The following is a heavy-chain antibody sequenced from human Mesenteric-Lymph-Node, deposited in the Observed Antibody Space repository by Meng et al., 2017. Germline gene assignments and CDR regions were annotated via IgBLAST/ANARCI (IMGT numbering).Heavy chain of an antibody. CDR3: ARGAVAGTGIDY. D-gene: IGHD6-19*01. Sequence: GESLKISCAVSGFTFSDYYMKWVRQAPGKGLEWVAAITDSGINTYHANSVRGRFTISRDNSNNTLFLQMNSLRAEDTAVYYCARGAVAGTGIDYWGQGTLVTVSS. CDR2: ITDSGINT. CDR1: GFTFSDYY. J-gene: IGHJ4*02. V-gene: IGHV3-23*01.